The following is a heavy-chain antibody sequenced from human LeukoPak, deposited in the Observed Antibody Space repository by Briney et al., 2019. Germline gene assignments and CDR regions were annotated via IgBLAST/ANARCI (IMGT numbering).Heavy chain of an antibody. Sequence: PGGSLRLSCAASGFTFSNCWMHWVRQAPGKGLVWVSRVNIDGATTDYADSVKGRFTISRDNAKNTLYLQMNSLRAEDTAVYYCARAPYYDSPDYWGQGTLVTVSS. CDR3: ARAPYYDSPDY. CDR2: VNIDGATT. CDR1: GFTFSNCW. D-gene: IGHD3-22*01. V-gene: IGHV3-74*01. J-gene: IGHJ4*02.